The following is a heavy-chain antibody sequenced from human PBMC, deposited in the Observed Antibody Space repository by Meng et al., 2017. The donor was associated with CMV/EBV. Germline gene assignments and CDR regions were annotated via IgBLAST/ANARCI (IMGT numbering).Heavy chain of an antibody. CDR3: ARGIVVVPAALSYYYYYGMDV. CDR2: IIPIFGTA. J-gene: IGHJ6*02. D-gene: IGHD2-2*01. CDR1: GGTFSSYA. V-gene: IGHV1-69*05. Sequence: SVKVSCKASGGTFSSYAISWVRQAPGQGREWMGGIIPIFGTANYAQKFQGRVTITTDESTSTAYMELSSLRSEDTAVYYCARGIVVVPAALSYYYYYGMDVWGQGTTVTVSS.